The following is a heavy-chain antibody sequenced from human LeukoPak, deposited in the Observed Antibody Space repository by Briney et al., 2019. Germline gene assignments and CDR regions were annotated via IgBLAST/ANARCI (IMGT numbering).Heavy chain of an antibody. CDR2: IYTSGST. CDR3: ARDRYGGNGGDYYYYYMDV. Sequence: SETLSLNCTVSGGSISSYYWSWIRQPAGKGLEWIGRIYTSGSTNYNPSLKSRVTMSVDTSKNQFSLKLSSVTAADTAVYYCARDRYGGNGGDYYYYYMDVWGKGTTVTVSS. J-gene: IGHJ6*03. V-gene: IGHV4-4*07. D-gene: IGHD4-23*01. CDR1: GGSISSYY.